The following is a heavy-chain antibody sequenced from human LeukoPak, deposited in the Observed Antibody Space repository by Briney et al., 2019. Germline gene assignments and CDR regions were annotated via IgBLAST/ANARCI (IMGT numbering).Heavy chain of an antibody. Sequence: SETLSLTCTVSGVSINSDDYYWSWIRQPPGKGLEWIGYIYYSGSTNYNPSLKSRVTISVDTSKNQFSLKLSSVTAADTAVYYCARDSRWYLYAFDIWGQGTMVTVSS. CDR3: ARDSRWYLYAFDI. CDR2: IYYSGST. J-gene: IGHJ3*02. CDR1: GVSINSDDYY. V-gene: IGHV4-61*08. D-gene: IGHD6-19*01.